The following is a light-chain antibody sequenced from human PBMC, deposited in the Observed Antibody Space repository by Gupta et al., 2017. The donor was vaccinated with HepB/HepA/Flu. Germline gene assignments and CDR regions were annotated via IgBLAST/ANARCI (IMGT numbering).Light chain of an antibody. CDR1: QSLRGN. Sequence: EIVMTQSPGTLSVSPGERATLPCSASQSLRGNLAWYQQKPGQAPRLLIYGASTRATGIPARFSGSGSGREFTLTISSLQSEEFAVYYCQQYNKWPPLTFGGGTKVEIK. CDR2: GAS. J-gene: IGKJ4*01. CDR3: QQYNKWPPLT. V-gene: IGKV3-15*01.